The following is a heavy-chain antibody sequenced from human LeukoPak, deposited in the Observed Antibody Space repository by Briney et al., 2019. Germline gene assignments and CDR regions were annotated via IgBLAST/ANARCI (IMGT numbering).Heavy chain of an antibody. D-gene: IGHD6-6*01. J-gene: IGHJ4*02. CDR3: VRTPLFAYSSSSSDY. CDR2: IYYSGST. V-gene: IGHV4-59*11. Sequence: PSETLSLTCTVSGGSISSHYWSWIRQPPGKGLEWIGYIYYSGSTNYNPSLKSRVTISVDTSKNQFSLKLSSVTAADTAVYYCVRTPLFAYSSSSSDYWGQGTLVTVSS. CDR1: GGSISSHY.